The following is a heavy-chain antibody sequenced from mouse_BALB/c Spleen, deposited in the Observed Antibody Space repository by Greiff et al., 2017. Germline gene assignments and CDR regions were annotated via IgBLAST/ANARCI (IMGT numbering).Heavy chain of an antibody. Sequence: EVQVVESGGGLVKPGGSLKLSCAASGFTFSDYYMYWVRQTPEKRLEWVATISDGGSYTYYPDSVKGRFTISRDNAKNNLYLQMSSLKSEDTAMYYCARDQGWLTTRFAYWGQGTLVTVSA. D-gene: IGHD2-3*01. V-gene: IGHV5-4*02. CDR3: ARDQGWLTTRFAY. CDR2: ISDGGSYT. CDR1: GFTFSDYY. J-gene: IGHJ3*01.